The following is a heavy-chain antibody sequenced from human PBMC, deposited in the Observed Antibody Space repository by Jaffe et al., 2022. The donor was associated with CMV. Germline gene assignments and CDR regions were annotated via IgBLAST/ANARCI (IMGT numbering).Heavy chain of an antibody. CDR3: AKDGEYDYVWGSYRPFDY. V-gene: IGHV3-23*04. Sequence: EVQLVESGGGLVQPGGSLRLSCAASGFTFSSYAMSWVRQAPGKGLEWVSAISGSGGSTYYADSVKGRFTISRDNSKNTLYLQMNSLRAEDTAVYYCAKDGEYDYVWGSYRPFDYWGQGTLVTVSS. J-gene: IGHJ4*02. D-gene: IGHD3-16*02. CDR2: ISGSGGST. CDR1: GFTFSSYA.